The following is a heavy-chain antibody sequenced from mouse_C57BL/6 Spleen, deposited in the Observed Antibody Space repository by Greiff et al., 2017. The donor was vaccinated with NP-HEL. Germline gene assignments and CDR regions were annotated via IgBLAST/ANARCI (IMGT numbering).Heavy chain of an antibody. V-gene: IGHV1-82*01. Sequence: VKLQESGPELVKPGASVKISCKASGYAFSSSWMNWVKQRPGKGLEWIGRIYPGDGDTNYNGKFKGKATLTADKSSSTAYMQLSSLTSEDSAVYFCARFDGYDGFAYWGQGTLVTVSA. J-gene: IGHJ3*01. CDR1: GYAFSSSW. CDR2: IYPGDGDT. CDR3: ARFDGYDGFAY. D-gene: IGHD2-2*01.